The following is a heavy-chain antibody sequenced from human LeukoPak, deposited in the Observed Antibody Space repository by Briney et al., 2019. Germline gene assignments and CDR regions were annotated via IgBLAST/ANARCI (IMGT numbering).Heavy chain of an antibody. J-gene: IGHJ4*02. Sequence: GRSLRLSCAASGFTFSSYGMHWVRQAPGKGLEWVAVIWYDGSNKYYADSVKGRFTISRDNSKNTLYLQMNSLRAEDTAVYYCAKDLPAAGMLGFYFDYWGQGTLVTVSS. CDR2: IWYDGSNK. D-gene: IGHD6-13*01. V-gene: IGHV3-33*06. CDR3: AKDLPAAGMLGFYFDY. CDR1: GFTFSSYG.